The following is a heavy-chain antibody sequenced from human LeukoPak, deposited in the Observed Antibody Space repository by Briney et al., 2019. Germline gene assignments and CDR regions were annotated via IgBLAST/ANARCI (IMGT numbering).Heavy chain of an antibody. J-gene: IGHJ6*02. CDR2: INTNTGNP. CDR3: ARVPTAYSSGWYPFYYYGMDV. CDR1: GYSFTSYA. D-gene: IGHD6-19*01. Sequence: ASVKVSCEASGYSFTSYAMNWVRQAPGQGLEWMGWINTNTGNPTYAQGFTGRFVFSLDTSVSTAYLQISSLKAEDTAVYYCARVPTAYSSGWYPFYYYGMDVWGQGTTVTVSS. V-gene: IGHV7-4-1*02.